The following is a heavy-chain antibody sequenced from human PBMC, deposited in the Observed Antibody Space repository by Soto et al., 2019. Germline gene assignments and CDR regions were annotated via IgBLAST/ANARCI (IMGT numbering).Heavy chain of an antibody. V-gene: IGHV3-72*01. CDR3: STTVITAPLFEY. J-gene: IGHJ4*02. D-gene: IGHD2-21*02. Sequence: EVQLVESGGGLVQPGGSLRLSCAGSGFTFSGHYMDWVRQAPGKGLEWLGRIRNKPNGHTTAYAASVKGRFTISSDDSKNLVYLQMNSMKSEDTALYYCSTTVITAPLFEYWGQGTLVAVAS. CDR2: IRNKPNGHTT. CDR1: GFTFSGHY.